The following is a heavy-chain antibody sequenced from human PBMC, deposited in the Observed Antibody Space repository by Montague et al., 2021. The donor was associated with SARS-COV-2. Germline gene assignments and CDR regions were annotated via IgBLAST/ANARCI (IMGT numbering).Heavy chain of an antibody. V-gene: IGHV4-39*01. D-gene: IGHD6-19*01. CDR2: IYYSGTT. CDR1: GGSISSSNYY. Sequence: SETLSLTYTVSGGSISSSNYYWGWIRQPPGKGLEWIGSIYYSGTTYYNPSLQSRVTISVDTSKKQFSLKLSSVTAADTAVYYCARETYTGGWFQQFDYWGQGTLVTVSS. CDR3: ARETYTGGWFQQFDY. J-gene: IGHJ4*02.